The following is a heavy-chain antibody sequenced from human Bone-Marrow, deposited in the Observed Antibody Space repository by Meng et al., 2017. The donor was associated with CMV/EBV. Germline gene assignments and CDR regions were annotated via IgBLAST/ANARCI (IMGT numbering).Heavy chain of an antibody. J-gene: IGHJ6*02. D-gene: IGHD3-3*01. Sequence: GESLKISCAASGFTFSSYSMNWVRQAPGKGLEWVSSISSSSYIYYADSVKGRFTISRDNAKNSLYLQMNSLRAEDTAVYYCARSGYDFWSGYYTPGYGMEVWGQGTTVTVSS. CDR1: GFTFSSYS. CDR2: ISSSSYI. V-gene: IGHV3-21*01. CDR3: ARSGYDFWSGYYTPGYGMEV.